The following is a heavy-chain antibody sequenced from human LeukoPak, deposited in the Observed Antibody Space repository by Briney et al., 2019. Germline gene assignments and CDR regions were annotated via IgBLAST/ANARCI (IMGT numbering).Heavy chain of an antibody. V-gene: IGHV4-34*01. Sequence: PSETLSLTCAVYGGSFSGYYWSWIRQPPGKGLEWIGEINHSGSTNYNPSLKSRVTISVDTSKNQFSLKLSSVTAADTAVYYCARGGTTVPAAIRKCFDYWGQGTLVTVSS. CDR3: ARGGTTVPAAIRKCFDY. J-gene: IGHJ4*02. CDR1: GGSFSGYY. CDR2: INHSGST. D-gene: IGHD2-2*02.